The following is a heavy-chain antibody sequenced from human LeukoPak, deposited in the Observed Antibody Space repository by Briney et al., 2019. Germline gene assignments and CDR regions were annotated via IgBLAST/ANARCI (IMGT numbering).Heavy chain of an antibody. CDR3: ARDRAAMGYFDY. CDR2: INSDGSST. D-gene: IGHD5-18*01. CDR1: GFTFSSYW. J-gene: IGHJ4*02. Sequence: PGGTLRLSCAVSGFTFSSYWMHWVRQAPGKGLVWVSRINSDGSSTSYADSVKGRFTISRDNSKNTLYLQMNSLRAEDTAVYYCARDRAAMGYFDYWGQGTLVTVSS. V-gene: IGHV3-74*01.